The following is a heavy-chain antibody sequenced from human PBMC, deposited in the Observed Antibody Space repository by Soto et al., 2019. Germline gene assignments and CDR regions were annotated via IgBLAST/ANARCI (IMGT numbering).Heavy chain of an antibody. D-gene: IGHD3-3*01. V-gene: IGHV3-30-3*01. CDR2: ISYDGSNK. Sequence: QVQLVESGGGVVQPGRSLRLSCAASGFTFSSCAMHWVRQAPGKGLEWVALISYDGSNKYYADSVKGRSTISRDNSKNTLYLQMNSLRAEDTAVYYCARDKRDLRFLEWSYYFDYWGQGTLVTVSS. CDR3: ARDKRDLRFLEWSYYFDY. J-gene: IGHJ4*02. CDR1: GFTFSSCA.